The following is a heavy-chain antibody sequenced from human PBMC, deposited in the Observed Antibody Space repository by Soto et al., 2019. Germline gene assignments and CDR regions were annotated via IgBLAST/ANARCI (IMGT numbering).Heavy chain of an antibody. Sequence: QVQLVQSGAEVKKPGSSVKVSCKASGGTFSSYAISWVRQAPGQGLEWMGGIIPIFGTANYAQKFQGRVTITADESTSTAYMELSSLRSEDTAMYYCASSLLTVTHPYNWFDPWGQGTLVTVSS. CDR2: IIPIFGTA. CDR1: GGTFSSYA. D-gene: IGHD4-17*01. V-gene: IGHV1-69*01. CDR3: ASSLLTVTHPYNWFDP. J-gene: IGHJ5*02.